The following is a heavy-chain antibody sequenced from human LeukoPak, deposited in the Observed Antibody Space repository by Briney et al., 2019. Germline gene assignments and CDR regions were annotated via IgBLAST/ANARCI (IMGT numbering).Heavy chain of an antibody. CDR3: ARDPHYYYDSSGTFDY. CDR1: GYTFTGYY. V-gene: IGHV1-2*02. J-gene: IGHJ4*02. Sequence: ASVKVSCKASGYTFTGYYMHWVRQAPGQGLEWMGWINPNSGGTNYAQKFQGRVTMTRDTSISTAYVELSRLRSDDTAVYYCARDPHYYYDSSGTFDYWGQGTLVTVSS. CDR2: INPNSGGT. D-gene: IGHD3-22*01.